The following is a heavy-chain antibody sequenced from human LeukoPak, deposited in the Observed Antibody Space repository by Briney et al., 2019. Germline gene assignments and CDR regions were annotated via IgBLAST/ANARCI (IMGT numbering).Heavy chain of an antibody. CDR3: ARSSPYIATAVDY. V-gene: IGHV1-69*06. CDR2: IIPIFGTA. CDR1: GGTFSSYA. Sequence: SVKVSCKASGGTFSSYAISWVRQAPGQGLEWMGGIIPIFGTANYAQRFQRRVTITADKSTSTAYMELRSLRSDDTAVYYCARSSPYIATAVDYWGQGALVTVSS. J-gene: IGHJ4*02. D-gene: IGHD6-13*01.